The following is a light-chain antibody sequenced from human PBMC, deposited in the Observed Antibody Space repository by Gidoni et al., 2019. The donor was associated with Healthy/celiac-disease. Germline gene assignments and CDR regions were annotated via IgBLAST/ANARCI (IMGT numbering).Light chain of an antibody. Sequence: EIVLTQSPATLSLSPGERATLSCRASQSVSSYFAWYQQKPGQATRLLIYDAYNRATGIPARFSGSGSGTDVTRTISSLEPEDFAVYYCQQRSNWPWTCGQGTKVEIK. CDR1: QSVSSY. CDR2: DAY. CDR3: QQRSNWPWT. V-gene: IGKV3-11*01. J-gene: IGKJ1*01.